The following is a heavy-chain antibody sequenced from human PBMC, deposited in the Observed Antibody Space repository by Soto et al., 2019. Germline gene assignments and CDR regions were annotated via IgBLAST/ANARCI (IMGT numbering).Heavy chain of an antibody. CDR2: ISGSGGST. Sequence: LRLSCAASGFTFSGSAMSWVRQAPGKGLEWVSAISGSGGSTYYADSVKGRFTISRDNSKNTLYLQMNSLRAEDTAVYYCAYSETSSSGSWYYYYYMEVWGKGTTVTVSS. D-gene: IGHD6-6*01. CDR3: AYSETSSSGSWYYYYYMEV. CDR1: GFTFSGSA. J-gene: IGHJ6*03. V-gene: IGHV3-23*01.